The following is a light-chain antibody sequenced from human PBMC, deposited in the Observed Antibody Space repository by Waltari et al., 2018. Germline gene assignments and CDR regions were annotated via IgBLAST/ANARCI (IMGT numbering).Light chain of an antibody. CDR2: DVT. J-gene: IGLJ2*01. CDR3: SSQTLDGRVL. CDR1: VRAAGASES. V-gene: IGLV2-14*03. Sequence: QSALTQPASVSGSPGQSITISFSALVRAAGASESVSWHHHHPDKAPQVIIYDVTHRPSGVSDRFSASKSANTASLTISRLQPEDEADYYCSSQTLDGRVLFGGGTRLTVL.